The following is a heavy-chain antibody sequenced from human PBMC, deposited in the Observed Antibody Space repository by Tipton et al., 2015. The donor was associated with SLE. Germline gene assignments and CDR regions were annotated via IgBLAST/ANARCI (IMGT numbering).Heavy chain of an antibody. D-gene: IGHD6-13*01. CDR1: GGSINSGSYY. CDR3: ARNIAAVSSYYYYGLDV. V-gene: IGHV4-61*09. Sequence: TLSLTCTVSGGSINSGSYYWNWIRQPAGQGLEWIGHIDTSGATNYNPSLKSRVSISLDTSKKQFSLTLGSVTAADTAIYYCARNIAAVSSYYYYGLDVWGQGTTVTVSS. J-gene: IGHJ6*02. CDR2: IDTSGAT.